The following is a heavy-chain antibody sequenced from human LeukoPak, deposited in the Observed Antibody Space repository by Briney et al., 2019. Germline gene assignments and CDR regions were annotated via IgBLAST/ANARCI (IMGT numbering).Heavy chain of an antibody. Sequence: HSGGSLKLSCAASGFTFSSYAMSWVRQAPGKGLEWVSAISGSGGSTYYADSVKGRFTISRDNSKNTLYLQMNSLRAEDTAVYYCAKDKASNWFDPWGQGTLVTVSS. CDR3: AKDKASNWFDP. J-gene: IGHJ5*02. CDR2: ISGSGGST. CDR1: GFTFSSYA. V-gene: IGHV3-23*01.